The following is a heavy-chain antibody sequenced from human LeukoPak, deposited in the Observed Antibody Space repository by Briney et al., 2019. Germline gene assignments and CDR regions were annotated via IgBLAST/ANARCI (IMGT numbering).Heavy chain of an antibody. D-gene: IGHD3-3*01. V-gene: IGHV1-69*05. CDR1: GGTFSSYA. Sequence: SVKVSCKASGGTFSSYAISWVRQAPGQGLEWLGVIIPIFGTANYAQKFQGRVTITTDESTSTASMELSSLRCEDTAVYYCARATLWSGYYYYYMDVWGKGTTVTVSS. J-gene: IGHJ6*03. CDR2: IIPIFGTA. CDR3: ARATLWSGYYYYYMDV.